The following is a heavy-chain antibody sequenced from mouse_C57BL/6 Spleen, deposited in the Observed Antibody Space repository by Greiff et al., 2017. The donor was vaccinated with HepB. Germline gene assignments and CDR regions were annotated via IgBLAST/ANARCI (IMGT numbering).Heavy chain of an antibody. CDR2: ILPGSGST. Sequence: QVQLQQSGAELMKPGASVKLSCKATGYTFTGYWIEWVKQRPGHGLEWIGEILPGSGSTNYNEKFKGKATFTADTSSNTAYMQLSSLTTEDSAIYYCASQKVWLRSFDYWGQGTTLTVSS. D-gene: IGHD2-2*01. CDR3: ASQKVWLRSFDY. V-gene: IGHV1-9*01. CDR1: GYTFTGYW. J-gene: IGHJ2*01.